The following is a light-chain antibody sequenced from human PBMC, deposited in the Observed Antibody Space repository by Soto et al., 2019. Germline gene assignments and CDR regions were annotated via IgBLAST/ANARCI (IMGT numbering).Light chain of an antibody. CDR2: TND. Sequence: QSAVTQPPSASGTPGQRVTISCSGSSSNIGSNTVNWYQHLPGTAPKLLISTNDQRPSGVSDRFSGSKSGTSASLAISGLQSEDEADYYCAVWDDSLNGVVFGGGTKVTVL. V-gene: IGLV1-44*01. CDR3: AVWDDSLNGVV. CDR1: SSNIGSNT. J-gene: IGLJ2*01.